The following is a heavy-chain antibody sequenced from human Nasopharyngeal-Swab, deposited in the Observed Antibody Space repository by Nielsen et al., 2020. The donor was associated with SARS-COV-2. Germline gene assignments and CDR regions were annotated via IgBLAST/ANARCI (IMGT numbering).Heavy chain of an antibody. V-gene: IGHV3-9*01. J-gene: IGHJ4*02. D-gene: IGHD6-19*01. CDR3: AKDIGYSSGGFDY. CDR1: GFNFDDYA. CDR2: ISWNSGSI. Sequence: SLKISCVASGFNFDDYAMHWVRQVPGKGLEWVSGISWNSGSIGYADSVKGRFTISRDNAKNSLYLQMNSLRAEDTALYYCAKDIGYSSGGFDYWGQGTLVTVSS.